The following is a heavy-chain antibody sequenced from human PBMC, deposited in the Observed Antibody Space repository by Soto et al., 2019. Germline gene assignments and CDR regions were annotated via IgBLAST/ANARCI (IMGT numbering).Heavy chain of an antibody. D-gene: IGHD4-17*01. CDR3: ANYYGDYAGGEFFQH. V-gene: IGHV3-23*01. CDR2: ITGSGRST. J-gene: IGHJ1*01. CDR1: GFTFSNYA. Sequence: EVQLLESGGDLVQPGGSLRLSCALSGFTFSNYAMNWVRQAPGKGLEWVSAITGSGRSTYYAESVKGRFTISRDNSKNQLYLQMNSLRAEDTAVYYCANYYGDYAGGEFFQHWGQGTLVTVSS.